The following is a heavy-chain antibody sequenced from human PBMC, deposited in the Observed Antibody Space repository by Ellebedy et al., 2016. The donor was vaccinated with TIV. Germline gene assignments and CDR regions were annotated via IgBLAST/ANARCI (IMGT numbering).Heavy chain of an antibody. V-gene: IGHV3-23*01. CDR3: ARYCSGGSCLSTGCYYGMDV. CDR1: GFMFNTYA. CDR2: ISGSGGTT. J-gene: IGHJ6*02. Sequence: PGGSLRLSCAASGFMFNTYAMSWVRQAPGRGLEWVSTISGSGGTTYYVDYMKGRFTISRDNSKNKLYLQMNSLRAEDTAVYYCARYCSGGSCLSTGCYYGMDVWGQGTTVTVSS. D-gene: IGHD2-15*01.